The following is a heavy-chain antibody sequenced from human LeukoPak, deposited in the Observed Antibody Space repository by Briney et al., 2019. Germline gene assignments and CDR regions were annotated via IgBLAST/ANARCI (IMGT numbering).Heavy chain of an antibody. CDR3: VKDYSTIAAAANPLFDY. Sequence: GGSLRLSCAASGFTFSSYDFSNYAMSWVRQAPGKGLEWVSGITGSGDTTFYADSVKGRSTISRDNSKNTLYLQMHSLRAEDTAVYYCVKDYSTIAAAANPLFDYWGQGALVTVSS. CDR2: ITGSGDTT. D-gene: IGHD6-13*01. V-gene: IGHV3-23*01. CDR1: GFTFSSYDFSNYA. J-gene: IGHJ4*02.